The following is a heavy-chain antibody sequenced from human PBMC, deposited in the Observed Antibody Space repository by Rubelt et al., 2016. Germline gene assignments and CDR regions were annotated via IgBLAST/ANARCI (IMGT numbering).Heavy chain of an antibody. Sequence: VQLVESGGGVVQPGKSLRLSCAASGFTFSTYSMNWVRQAPGKGLEWVSYISSSSSTIYYAASVKGRFTISRDNSKNTLYLQMNNLRADDTAVYFCATQRGSSGWYFDYWGQGTLVTVSS. V-gene: IGHV3-48*01. CDR1: GFTFSTYS. CDR2: ISSSSSTI. D-gene: IGHD6-19*01. CDR3: ATQRGSSGWYFDY. J-gene: IGHJ4*02.